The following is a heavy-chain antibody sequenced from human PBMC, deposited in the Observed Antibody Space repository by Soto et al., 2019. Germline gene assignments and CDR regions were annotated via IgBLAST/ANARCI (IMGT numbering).Heavy chain of an antibody. Sequence: PSETLSLTCTVSGGSISSSDNYWGWIRQPPGKGLEWIGSIYFSGSTYYNPSLKIRFIISVDTSKIQFSLRLSSVTAADTAVHYCARLVAGRGGGYYYGPFDYWGQGTLVTVYS. J-gene: IGHJ4*02. CDR2: IYFSGST. CDR1: GGSISSSDNY. D-gene: IGHD3-22*01. CDR3: ARLVAGRGGGYYYGPFDY. V-gene: IGHV4-39*01.